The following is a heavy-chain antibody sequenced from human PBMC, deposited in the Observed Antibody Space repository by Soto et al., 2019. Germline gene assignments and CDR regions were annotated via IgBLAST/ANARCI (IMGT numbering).Heavy chain of an antibody. J-gene: IGHJ4*02. Sequence: EVQLLESGGGLVQPGGSLRLSCAASGFTFSSYAMSWVRQAPGKGLEWVSAISGSGGSTYYADSVKGRFTISRDNSNNTLYPQMNSLRAEDTAVYYCAKENGYSSSWFEFDYWGQGTLVTVSS. V-gene: IGHV3-23*01. D-gene: IGHD6-13*01. CDR3: AKENGYSSSWFEFDY. CDR1: GFTFSSYA. CDR2: ISGSGGST.